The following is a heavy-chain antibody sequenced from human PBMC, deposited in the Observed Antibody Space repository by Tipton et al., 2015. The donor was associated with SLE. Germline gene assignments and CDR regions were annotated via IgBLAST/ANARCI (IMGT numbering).Heavy chain of an antibody. V-gene: IGHV4-39*02. J-gene: IGHJ3*02. Sequence: TLSLTCTVSDASINSGDYYWVWIRQPPGKGLEWVGSIYGGGSTYYNPSLKSRVTISANPSNKHFSLKLSRVTAADTAVYYCARRTTRSSGYFGAFDIWGQGTMVTVSS. CDR3: ARRTTRSSGYFGAFDI. D-gene: IGHD3-22*01. CDR1: DASINSGDYY. CDR2: IYGGGST.